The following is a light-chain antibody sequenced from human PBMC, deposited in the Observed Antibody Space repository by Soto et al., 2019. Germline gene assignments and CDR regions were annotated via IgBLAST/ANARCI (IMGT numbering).Light chain of an antibody. J-gene: IGKJ2*01. V-gene: IGKV3-20*01. CDR3: QQYGSSPPYT. CDR2: GAS. Sequence: EIVLTQSPGTLSLSPGERATLSCRASQTISSSYLAWYQQKPGQAPRLLIYGASSMATGIPDRFSGSGSGTDFTLTITRLEHEDLAVYYGQQYGSSPPYTFGQGTKVEIK. CDR1: QTISSSY.